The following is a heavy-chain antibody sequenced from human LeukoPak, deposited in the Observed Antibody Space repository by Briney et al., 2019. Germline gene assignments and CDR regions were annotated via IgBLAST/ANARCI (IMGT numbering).Heavy chain of an antibody. Sequence: GGSLRLSCAVSGLSFSTYWMTWVRQAPGKGLEWVANINPDGSETYYVDSEKGRFTISRDNAKDSLYLQINSLRAEDTAVYYCARNLDWTFDYWGQGTLVTVSS. D-gene: IGHD3/OR15-3a*01. J-gene: IGHJ4*02. CDR2: INPDGSET. CDR3: ARNLDWTFDY. CDR1: GLSFSTYW. V-gene: IGHV3-7*01.